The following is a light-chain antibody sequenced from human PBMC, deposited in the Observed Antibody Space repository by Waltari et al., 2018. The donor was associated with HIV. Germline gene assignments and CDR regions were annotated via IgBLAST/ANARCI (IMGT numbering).Light chain of an antibody. Sequence: EIVLTQSPGTLSLSPGDGATLSCRASQSVTDYHLAWYQQRPGQAHRLLIYDASNRPTGTPERFRGSGSGTDFTLTINRLEPEEFAVYFCHQYAVSPRTFGQGTKVEIK. V-gene: IGKV3-20*01. CDR1: QSVTDYH. CDR2: DAS. J-gene: IGKJ2*01. CDR3: HQYAVSPRT.